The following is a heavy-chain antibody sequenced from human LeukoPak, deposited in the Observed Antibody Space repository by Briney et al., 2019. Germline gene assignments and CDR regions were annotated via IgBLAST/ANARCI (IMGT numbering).Heavy chain of an antibody. CDR2: ISSSGSAI. J-gene: IGHJ6*02. D-gene: IGHD2-21*01. Sequence: GGSLRLSCADSGFTFSSFEMNWVRQAPGKGREWVSSISSSGSAIYYADSVKGRFTISRDNARNSLYLQMNSLRAEDTAVYYCAREPYSAGMDVWGQGTTVTVSS. V-gene: IGHV3-48*03. CDR1: GFTFSSFE. CDR3: AREPYSAGMDV.